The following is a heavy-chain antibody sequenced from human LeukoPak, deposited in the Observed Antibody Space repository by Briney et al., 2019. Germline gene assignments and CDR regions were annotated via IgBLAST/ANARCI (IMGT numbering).Heavy chain of an antibody. CDR3: AGRRFLEWGDFDY. CDR2: IYSGGST. Sequence: PGGSLRLSCAASGFTVSSNYMSWVRQAPGKGLEWVSVIYSGGSTYYADSVKGRFTISRDNSKNTLYLQMNSLRAEDTAVYYCAGRRFLEWGDFDYWGQGTLVTVSS. J-gene: IGHJ4*02. V-gene: IGHV3-53*01. D-gene: IGHD3-3*01. CDR1: GFTVSSNY.